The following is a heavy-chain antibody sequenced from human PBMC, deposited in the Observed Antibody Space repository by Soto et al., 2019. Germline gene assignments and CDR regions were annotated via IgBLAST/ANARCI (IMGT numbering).Heavy chain of an antibody. D-gene: IGHD1-26*01. Sequence: QVHLQESGPGLVKPSGTLSLTCAVSSGSIISTNWWSWVRQPPGKGLEWIGEIHHSGTTNYNPSLKSRVTISVDKSKNQFSLKLSSVTAADTAVYYCVRVGHMGPAAVDYWGQGTLVTVSS. V-gene: IGHV4-4*02. CDR2: IHHSGTT. CDR3: VRVGHMGPAAVDY. CDR1: SGSIISTNW. J-gene: IGHJ4*02.